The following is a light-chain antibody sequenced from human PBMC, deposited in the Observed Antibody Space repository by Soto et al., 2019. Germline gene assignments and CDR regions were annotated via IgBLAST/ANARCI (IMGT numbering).Light chain of an antibody. Sequence: DIQMTQSPSSVSASVGDRVTITCRASQGINRWLAWYQQKLGKAPKLLIFDASSLQSGVPSRFSGSGSGTDFTLTISSMPTADFAHYYCQQANSFPLTFGGGTKVDIK. V-gene: IGKV1D-12*01. J-gene: IGKJ4*01. CDR2: DAS. CDR3: QQANSFPLT. CDR1: QGINRW.